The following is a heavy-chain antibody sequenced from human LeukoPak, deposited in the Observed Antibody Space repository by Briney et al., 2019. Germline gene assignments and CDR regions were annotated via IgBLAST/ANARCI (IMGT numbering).Heavy chain of an antibody. CDR2: INPNSGGT. D-gene: IGHD3-22*01. J-gene: IGHJ6*02. CDR3: ARAVDSSGYYRPLVYYGMDV. V-gene: IGHV1-2*04. CDR1: GYTFTGYY. Sequence: ASVTVSCKASGYTFTGYYMHWVRQAPGQGLEWMGWINPNSGGTNYAQKFQGWVTMTRDTSISTAYMELSRLRSDDTAVYYCARAVDSSGYYRPLVYYGMDVWGQGTTVTVPS.